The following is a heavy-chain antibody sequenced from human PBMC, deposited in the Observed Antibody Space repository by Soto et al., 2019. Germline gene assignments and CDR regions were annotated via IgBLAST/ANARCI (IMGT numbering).Heavy chain of an antibody. J-gene: IGHJ4*02. CDR3: TRKVATFTSDY. CDR2: INPDSGGT. D-gene: IGHD5-12*01. Sequence: ASVKVSCKASGYMFTGYYMHWVRQAPGQGLEWMGWINPDSGGTNYQQKFQGRVTMTRDTSISTAYLELSSLRSDDTAVYYCTRKVATFTSDYRGQGTLVTVST. CDR1: GYMFTGYY. V-gene: IGHV1-2*02.